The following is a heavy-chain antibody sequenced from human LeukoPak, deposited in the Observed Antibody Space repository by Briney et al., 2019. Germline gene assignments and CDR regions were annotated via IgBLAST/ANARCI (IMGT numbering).Heavy chain of an antibody. Sequence: PGGSLRLSCAASGFTFSSYGMHWVRQAPGKGLEWVAVISYDGSNKYYADSVKGRFTISRDNSKNTLYLQMNSLRAEDTAVYYCAKDPGGLLGTYDYWGQGTLVTVSS. D-gene: IGHD1-26*01. CDR2: ISYDGSNK. V-gene: IGHV3-30*18. CDR3: AKDPGGLLGTYDY. CDR1: GFTFSSYG. J-gene: IGHJ4*02.